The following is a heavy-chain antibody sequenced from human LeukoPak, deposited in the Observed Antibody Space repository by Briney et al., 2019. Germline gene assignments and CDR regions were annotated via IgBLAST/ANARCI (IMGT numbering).Heavy chain of an antibody. V-gene: IGHV3-30*18. CDR3: AKGPRGYSYGYRGYFDY. CDR2: ISYDGSNK. Sequence: PGGSLRLSCAASGFTFSSYGMHWVRQAPGKGLEWVAVISYDGSNKYYADSVKGRFTISRDNSKNTLYLQMNSLRAGDTAVYYCAKGPRGYSYGYRGYFDYWGQGTLVTVSS. D-gene: IGHD5-18*01. J-gene: IGHJ4*02. CDR1: GFTFSSYG.